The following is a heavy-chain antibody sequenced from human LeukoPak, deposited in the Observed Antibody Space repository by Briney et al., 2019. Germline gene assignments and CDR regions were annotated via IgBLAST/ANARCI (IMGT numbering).Heavy chain of an antibody. J-gene: IGHJ6*02. CDR1: GFTFSNAW. CDR2: IKSKTDGGTT. CDR3: TTVGIAALDYHGMDV. V-gene: IGHV3-15*07. D-gene: IGHD6-13*01. Sequence: TGGSLRLSCAASGFTFSNAWMNWARQAPGKGLEWVGRIKSKTDGGTTDYAAPVKGRFTISRDDSKNTLYLQMNSLKTEDTAVYYCTTVGIAALDYHGMDVWGQGTTVTVSS.